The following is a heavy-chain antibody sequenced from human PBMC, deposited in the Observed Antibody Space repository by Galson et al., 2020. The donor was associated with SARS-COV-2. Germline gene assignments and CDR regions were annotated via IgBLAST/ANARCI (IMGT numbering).Heavy chain of an antibody. CDR1: GFTFDDYA. Sequence: GGSLRLSCAASGFTFDDYAMHWVRQAPGKGLEWVSGISWNSGSIGYADSVKGRFTISRDNAKNSLYLQMNSLRADETAVYYCAKERGYYYGMDVWGKGTTVTVSS. CDR2: ISWNSGSI. CDR3: AKERGYYYGMDV. J-gene: IGHJ6*04. V-gene: IGHV3-9*01.